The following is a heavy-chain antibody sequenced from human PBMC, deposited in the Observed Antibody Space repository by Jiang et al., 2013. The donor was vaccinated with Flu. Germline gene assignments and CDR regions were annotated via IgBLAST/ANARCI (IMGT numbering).Heavy chain of an antibody. D-gene: IGHD3-22*01. Sequence: LALIYWDDDKHYNPSLKSRLTITKDTSKNQVVLTMTNMDPVDTATYYCARGIGVIISENRGAREIDYWGQGTLVTVSS. J-gene: IGHJ4*02. CDR3: ARGIGVIISENRGAREIDY. V-gene: IGHV2-5*02. CDR2: IYWDDDK.